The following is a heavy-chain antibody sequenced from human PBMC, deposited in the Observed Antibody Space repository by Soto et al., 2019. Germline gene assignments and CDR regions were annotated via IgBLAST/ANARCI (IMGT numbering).Heavy chain of an antibody. Sequence: EVQLVESGGGLVKPGGSLRLSCAASGFTFSSYSMNWVRQAPGKGLEWVSSISSSSSYIYYADSVKGRFTISRDNAKNSLYLQMNSLRAEDKAVYYCASGGGVDWYFDLWGRGTLVTVSS. CDR2: ISSSSSYI. CDR1: GFTFSSYS. J-gene: IGHJ2*01. CDR3: ASGGGVDWYFDL. V-gene: IGHV3-21*01. D-gene: IGHD3-16*01.